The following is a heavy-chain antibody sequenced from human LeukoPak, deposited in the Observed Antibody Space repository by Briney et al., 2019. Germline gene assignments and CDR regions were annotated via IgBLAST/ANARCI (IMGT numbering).Heavy chain of an antibody. V-gene: IGHV4-39*01. CDR2: IYHSGRT. D-gene: IGHD2-2*01. J-gene: IGHJ4*02. CDR1: GGSISSGTYY. CDR3: ARPYCGTTSCFFGNYFDY. Sequence: SETLSLTCTVSGGSISSGTYYWGWIRQPPGPGLEWIGSIYHSGRTYFNPSLKSRVTISVDTTKNQFSLKLSSVTAADTAVYYCARPYCGTTSCFFGNYFDYWGQGTLVTVSS.